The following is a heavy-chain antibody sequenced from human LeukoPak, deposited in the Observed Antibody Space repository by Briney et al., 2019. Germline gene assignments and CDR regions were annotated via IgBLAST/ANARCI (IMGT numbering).Heavy chain of an antibody. CDR3: AGLLWFGAHYHYMDV. Sequence: GGSLRLSCAASGFTFSSYSMNWVRQAPGKGLEWVSSISSSSSYIYYADSVKGRFTISRDNAKNSLYLQMNSLRAEDTAVYYCAGLLWFGAHYHYMDVWGKGTTVTVSS. D-gene: IGHD3-10*01. J-gene: IGHJ6*03. CDR1: GFTFSSYS. V-gene: IGHV3-21*01. CDR2: ISSSSSYI.